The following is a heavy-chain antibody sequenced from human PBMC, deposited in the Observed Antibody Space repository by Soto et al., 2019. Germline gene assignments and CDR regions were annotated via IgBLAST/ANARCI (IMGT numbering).Heavy chain of an antibody. V-gene: IGHV3-33*01. Sequence: QVQLVESGGGVVQPGRSLRLSCAASGFTFSSYGMHWVRQAPGKGLEWVAVIWYDGSNKYYADSVKGRFTISRDNSNNTLYLQINSLRAEDTAVYYCARDWSSLGYCSGGSCYGLHYWGQGPLVTVSS. D-gene: IGHD2-15*01. J-gene: IGHJ4*02. CDR3: ARDWSSLGYCSGGSCYGLHY. CDR1: GFTFSSYG. CDR2: IWYDGSNK.